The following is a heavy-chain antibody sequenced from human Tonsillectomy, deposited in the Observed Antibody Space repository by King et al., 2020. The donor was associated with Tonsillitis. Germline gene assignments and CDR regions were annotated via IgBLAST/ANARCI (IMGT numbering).Heavy chain of an antibody. CDR2: MRSKAYVGTT. V-gene: IGHV3-49*05. J-gene: IGHJ6*02. Sequence: VQLVESGGGLVKPGRSLRLSCTTSGFTFGDYGMSWFRQAPGKGLEWVGFMRSKAYVGTTEYAASVKGRFTISRDDSKSIAYLQMNSLKIEDTAVYYCTVGGYCSGGSCYGEDYYYYGMDVWGQGTTVTVSS. D-gene: IGHD2-15*01. CDR1: GFTFGDYG. CDR3: TVGGYCSGGSCYGEDYYYYGMDV.